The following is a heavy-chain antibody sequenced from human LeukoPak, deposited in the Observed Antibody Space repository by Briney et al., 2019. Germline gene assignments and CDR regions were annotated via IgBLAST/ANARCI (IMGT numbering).Heavy chain of an antibody. J-gene: IGHJ1*01. D-gene: IGHD2-15*01. CDR3: ARGYCSGGSCYPEYFQH. Sequence: GGSLRLSCAASGFTFSSYSMNWVRQAPGKGLEWVSSMSGSSSYIYYADSVKGRFTISRDNAKNSLYLQMNSLRAEDTAVYYCARGYCSGGSCYPEYFQHWGQGTLVTVSS. V-gene: IGHV3-21*01. CDR1: GFTFSSYS. CDR2: MSGSSSYI.